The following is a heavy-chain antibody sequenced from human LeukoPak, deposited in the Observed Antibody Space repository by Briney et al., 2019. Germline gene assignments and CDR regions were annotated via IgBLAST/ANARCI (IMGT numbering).Heavy chain of an antibody. V-gene: IGHV1-2*02. D-gene: IGHD3-22*01. CDR2: INPNSGGT. CDR1: GYTFSGDY. Sequence: ASVKVSCKASGYTFSGDYMHWVRQAPGQGLEWIGWINPNSGGTNYAQKFQGRVTMTRDTSISTAYMELSRLRSDDTAVYYCARANDDYYDSSGYLDYWGQGTLITVSS. CDR3: ARANDDYYDSSGYLDY. J-gene: IGHJ4*02.